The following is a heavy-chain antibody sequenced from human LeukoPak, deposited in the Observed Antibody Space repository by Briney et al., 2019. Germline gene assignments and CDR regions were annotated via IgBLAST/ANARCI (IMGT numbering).Heavy chain of an antibody. Sequence: GASVKVSCKASGYTFTGYYMHWVRQAPGQGLEWMGWINPNSGGTNYAQKFQGRVTMTRNTSISTAYMELSRLRSDDTAVYNCARERTLTSCYDYWGQGTLVTVSS. J-gene: IGHJ4*02. D-gene: IGHD2-15*01. V-gene: IGHV1-2*02. CDR1: GYTFTGYY. CDR3: ARERTLTSCYDY. CDR2: INPNSGGT.